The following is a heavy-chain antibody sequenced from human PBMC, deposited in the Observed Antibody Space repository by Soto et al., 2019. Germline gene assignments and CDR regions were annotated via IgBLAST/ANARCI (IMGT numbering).Heavy chain of an antibody. Sequence: GGSLRLSCAASGFTFSNAWMNWVRQAPGKGLEWVGRIKSKTDGGTTDYAAPVKGRFTISRDDSKNTLYLQMNSLKTEDTAVYYCTTDSSSQVLNPYSSSLDLTSLWGQGTLVTVSS. J-gene: IGHJ4*02. CDR3: TTDSSSQVLNPYSSSLDLTSL. V-gene: IGHV3-15*07. CDR2: IKSKTDGGTT. CDR1: GFTFSNAW. D-gene: IGHD6-13*01.